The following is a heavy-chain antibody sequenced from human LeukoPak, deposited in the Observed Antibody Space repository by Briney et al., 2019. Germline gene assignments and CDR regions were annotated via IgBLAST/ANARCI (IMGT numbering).Heavy chain of an antibody. CDR3: ARSLIVVVPAANPGGY. D-gene: IGHD2-2*01. V-gene: IGHV3-21*01. Sequence: GGSLRLSCAASGFTFSSYSMNWVRQAPGKGLEWVSSISSSSSYIYYADSVKGRFTISRDNAKNSLYLQMNSLRAEDTAVYYCARSLIVVVPAANPGGYWGQGTLVTVSS. CDR2: ISSSSSYI. CDR1: GFTFSSYS. J-gene: IGHJ4*02.